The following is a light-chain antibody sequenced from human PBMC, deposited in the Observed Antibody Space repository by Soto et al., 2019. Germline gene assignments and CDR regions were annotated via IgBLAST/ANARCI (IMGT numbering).Light chain of an antibody. V-gene: IGLV2-14*01. J-gene: IGLJ1*01. CDR1: STDIGAYNH. Sequence: QSVLTQPASVSGSPGQSITISCTGTSTDIGAYNHVPWYQQHPGKVPQLIIYEVRNRPSGLSNRFSGSKSGNAASLTISGLQAEDEADYYCCSYTTGSTLVFGTGTKVTVL. CDR3: CSYTTGSTLV. CDR2: EVR.